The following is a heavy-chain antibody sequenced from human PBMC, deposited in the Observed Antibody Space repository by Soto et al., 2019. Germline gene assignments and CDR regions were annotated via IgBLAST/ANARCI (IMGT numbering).Heavy chain of an antibody. V-gene: IGHV3-21*01. J-gene: IGHJ4*02. Sequence: GGSLRLSCAASGLTFTRYSMNWVRQAPGKGLEWVSSISSTTNYIYYADSMKGRFTVSRDNAKNSVYLEMNSLSAEDTAVYYCARESEDLTSNFDYWGQGTLVTVSS. CDR1: GLTFTRYS. CDR3: ARESEDLTSNFDY. CDR2: ISSTTNYI.